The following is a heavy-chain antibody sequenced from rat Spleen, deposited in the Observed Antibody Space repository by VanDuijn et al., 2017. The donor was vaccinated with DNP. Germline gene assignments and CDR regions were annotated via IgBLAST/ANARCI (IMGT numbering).Heavy chain of an antibody. Sequence: EVQLVESGGGLVQPGTSMKLSCAASGFTFSDFPMAWVRQAPTKGLEWVAYIGSAAYAPYYGDSVKGRFTISRDNAKSTLYLQMNSLRSEDMATYYCVRWNSGHFDYWGQGVMVTVSS. J-gene: IGHJ2*01. CDR1: GFTFSDFP. CDR2: IGSAAYAP. CDR3: VRWNSGHFDY. D-gene: IGHD4-3*01. V-gene: IGHV5-46*01.